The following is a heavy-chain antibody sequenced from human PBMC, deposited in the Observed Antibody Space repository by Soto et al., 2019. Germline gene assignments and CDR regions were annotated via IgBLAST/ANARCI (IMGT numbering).Heavy chain of an antibody. J-gene: IGHJ4*02. CDR3: AKDPTSYDSSAQFDS. D-gene: IGHD3-22*01. CDR1: GFTFSDYY. CDR2: ISGGGGST. V-gene: IGHV3-11*01. Sequence: PGGSLRLSCAASGFTFSDYYMSWIRQAPGKGLEWVSYISGGGGSTYYADSVKGRFTISRDNSNNTLYLQMNSLRAEDTAVYYCAKDPTSYDSSAQFDSWGQGTLVTVSS.